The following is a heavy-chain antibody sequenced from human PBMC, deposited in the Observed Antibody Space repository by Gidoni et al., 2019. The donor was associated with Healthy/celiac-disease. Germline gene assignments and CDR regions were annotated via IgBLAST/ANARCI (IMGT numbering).Heavy chain of an antibody. Sequence: EVQLVESGGGLVQPGGSLRLSCAASGFTFSSYAMHWVRQAPGKGLEYVSVISSNGGSTYYENSVKGRFTISRDNSKNTRYLQMGSLRAEDMAVYYCARSMVRGVSLYGMDVWGQGTTVTVSS. CDR1: GFTFSSYA. CDR2: ISSNGGST. V-gene: IGHV3-64*01. J-gene: IGHJ6*02. D-gene: IGHD3-10*01. CDR3: ARSMVRGVSLYGMDV.